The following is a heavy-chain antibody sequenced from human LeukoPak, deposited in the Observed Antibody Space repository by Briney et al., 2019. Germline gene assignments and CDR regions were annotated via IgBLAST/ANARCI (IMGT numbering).Heavy chain of an antibody. Sequence: GGSLRLSCAASGFTFSSYVMSWVRQAPGKGLEWVSAISGSGGSTYYADSVKGRFAISRDNSKNTLYLQMNSLRAEDTAVYYCAKDPGYSSGWYFDYWGQGTLVTVSS. D-gene: IGHD6-19*01. CDR1: GFTFSSYV. CDR2: ISGSGGST. V-gene: IGHV3-23*01. J-gene: IGHJ4*02. CDR3: AKDPGYSSGWYFDY.